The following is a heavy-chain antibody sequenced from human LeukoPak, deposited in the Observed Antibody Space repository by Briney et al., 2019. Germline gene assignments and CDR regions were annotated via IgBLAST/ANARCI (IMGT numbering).Heavy chain of an antibody. CDR1: GGSISSGGYY. CDR2: IYYSGST. Sequence: SETLSLTCTVSGGSISSGGYYWSWILQHPGKGVEWIGYIYYSGSTYYNPSLKGRVTISVDTTKNQVSLKLSSVTAADTAVYYCASKVHWGQGTLVTVSS. CDR3: ASKVH. J-gene: IGHJ4*02. V-gene: IGHV4-31*03.